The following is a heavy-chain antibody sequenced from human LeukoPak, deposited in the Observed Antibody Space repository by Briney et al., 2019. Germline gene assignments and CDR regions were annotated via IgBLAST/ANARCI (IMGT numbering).Heavy chain of an antibody. CDR1: GGPFSGFS. V-gene: IGHV4-34*01. CDR2: INHSGGT. J-gene: IGHJ5*02. CDR3: ARASSYVAAARYDPAWFGP. D-gene: IGHD4/OR15-4a*01. Sequence: SETLSLTCANYGGPFSGFSWSWIRQPPGKGLEWIGEINHSGGTNYNPSLKSRVTISIDASKNQFSLKLTSVTAADTAVYYCARASSYVAAARYDPAWFGPWGQGTPVTVSS.